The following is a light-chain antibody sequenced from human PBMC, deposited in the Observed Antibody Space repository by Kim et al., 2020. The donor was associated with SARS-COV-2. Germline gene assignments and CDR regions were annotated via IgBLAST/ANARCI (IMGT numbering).Light chain of an antibody. J-gene: IGLJ3*02. Sequence: QTATLTCTGNRNNVGNEGAAWLQQHQGHPPKLLSYRNNNRPSGISERLSASRSGNTASLTITGLQPEDEADYYCSAWDSSLSAWVFGGGTQLTVL. CDR1: RNNVGNEG. CDR2: RNN. CDR3: SAWDSSLSAWV. V-gene: IGLV10-54*01.